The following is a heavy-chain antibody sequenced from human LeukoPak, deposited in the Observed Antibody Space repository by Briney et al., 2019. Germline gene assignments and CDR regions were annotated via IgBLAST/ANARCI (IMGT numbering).Heavy chain of an antibody. CDR2: ISSSSSYI. CDR1: RFTLSTYS. V-gene: IGHV3-21*01. J-gene: IGHJ6*04. Sequence: RGSLSLSRAPSRFTLSTYSMTWVPQAPGTRLECVSSISSSSSYIYHAASLQGRFTFPRDDAEHSLYLQMNCLRAEHTAVYSCARDLGMDVCGKGTTVTVSS. CDR3: ARDLGMDV.